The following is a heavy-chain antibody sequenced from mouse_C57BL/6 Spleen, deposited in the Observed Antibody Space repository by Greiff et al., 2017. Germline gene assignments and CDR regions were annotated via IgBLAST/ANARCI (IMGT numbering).Heavy chain of an antibody. V-gene: IGHV5-9-1*02. J-gene: IGHJ2*01. D-gene: IGHD1-1*01. CDR1: GFTFSSYA. CDR3: TRVVVATDYFDY. CDR2: ISSGGDYI. Sequence: DVHLVESGEGLVKPGGSLKLSCAASGFTFSSYAMSWVRQTPEKRLEWVAYISSGGDYIYYADTVKGRFTISRDNARNTLYLQMSSLQSEDTAMYYCTRVVVATDYFDYWGQGTTLTVSS.